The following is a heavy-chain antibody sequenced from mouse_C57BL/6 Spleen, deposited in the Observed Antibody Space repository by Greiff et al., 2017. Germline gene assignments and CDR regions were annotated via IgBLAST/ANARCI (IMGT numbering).Heavy chain of an antibody. D-gene: IGHD2-4*01. Sequence: QVQLQQPGAELVRPGSSVKLSCKASGYTFTSYWMDWVKQRPGQGLEWIGNIYPSDSETNYNQKFKDKATLTVDKSSSTAYMQLNSLTSEDSAVYYCARSWDYPYYFDDWGQGTTLTVSS. CDR1: GYTFTSYW. J-gene: IGHJ2*01. V-gene: IGHV1-61*01. CDR3: ARSWDYPYYFDD. CDR2: IYPSDSET.